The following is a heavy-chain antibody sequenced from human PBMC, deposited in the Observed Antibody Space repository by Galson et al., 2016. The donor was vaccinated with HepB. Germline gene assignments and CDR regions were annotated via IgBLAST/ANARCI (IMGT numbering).Heavy chain of an antibody. CDR1: GGSISSGKHY. D-gene: IGHD3-3*01. Sequence: TLSLTCSVSGGSISSGKHYWSWIRQRPGKGLEWIGYIYFTGPTYYNPSLESRLTISVDTSKNQFSLKLNSVTAADTAVYFCARGLAESDFWPFDPWGQGALVTVSS. CDR2: IYFTGPT. J-gene: IGHJ5*02. CDR3: ARGLAESDFWPFDP. V-gene: IGHV4-31*03.